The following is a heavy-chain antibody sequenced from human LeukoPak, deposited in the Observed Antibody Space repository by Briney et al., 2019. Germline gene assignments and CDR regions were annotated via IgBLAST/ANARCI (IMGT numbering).Heavy chain of an antibody. J-gene: IGHJ1*01. CDR1: GDSVPSNSAT. Sequence: SQTLSLTCAISGDSVPSNSATWNWIRQFPSRGLEWLGRTYYRSKWYKYYAVSVKGRITINPDTSKNQFSLQLNSVTPEDTAVYYCARGPSYFQHWGQGTLVTVSS. V-gene: IGHV6-1*01. CDR2: TYYRSKWYK. CDR3: ARGPSYFQH.